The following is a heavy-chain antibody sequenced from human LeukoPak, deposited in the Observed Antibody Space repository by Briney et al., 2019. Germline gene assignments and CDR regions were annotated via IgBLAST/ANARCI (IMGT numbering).Heavy chain of an antibody. D-gene: IGHD3-22*01. V-gene: IGHV5-51*01. J-gene: IGHJ5*02. CDR2: IYPGDSDT. CDR3: ARRGYYDSSTGKNCFDP. Sequence: GESLKISCKGSGYSFTSYWIAWVRQMPGKGLEWMGIIYPGDSDTRYSPSFQGQVTISVDKSISTAYLQWSSLKASDTAMYYCARRGYYDSSTGKNCFDPGGKETLVTVSS. CDR1: GYSFTSYW.